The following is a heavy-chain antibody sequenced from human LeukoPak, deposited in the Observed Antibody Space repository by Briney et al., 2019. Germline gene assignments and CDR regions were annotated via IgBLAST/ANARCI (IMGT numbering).Heavy chain of an antibody. CDR2: IFHSGNT. CDR1: GGSISSGGYY. V-gene: IGHV4-30-2*01. CDR3: ASPGDTSGCYTS. Sequence: SQTLSLTCTVSGGSISSGGYYWSWIRQPPGKGLEWIGYIFHSGNTYYNPSLKSRVTISVDRSKNQFSLKLSSVTAADTAVYYCASPGDTSGCYTSWGQGTLVTVSS. D-gene: IGHD6-19*01. J-gene: IGHJ5*02.